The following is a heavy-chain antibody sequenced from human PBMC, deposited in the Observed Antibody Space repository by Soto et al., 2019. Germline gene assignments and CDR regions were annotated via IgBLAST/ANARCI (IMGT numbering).Heavy chain of an antibody. CDR3: ARAYGDRYYYCYGMDV. CDR2: IYYSGST. CDR1: GGSISSYY. Sequence: SETLSLTCTVSGGSISSYYWSWIRQPPGKGLEWIGYIYYSGSTNYNPSLKSRVTISVDTSKNQFSLKLSSVTAADTAVYYCARAYGDRYYYCYGMDVWGQGTTVTVSS. D-gene: IGHD4-17*01. J-gene: IGHJ6*02. V-gene: IGHV4-59*01.